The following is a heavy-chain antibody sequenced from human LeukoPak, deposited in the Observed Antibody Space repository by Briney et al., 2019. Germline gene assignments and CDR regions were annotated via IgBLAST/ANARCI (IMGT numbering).Heavy chain of an antibody. CDR1: GFTFSSHW. CDR2: IKEDGSEK. Sequence: GGSLRLTCAASGFTFSSHWMSWVRQAPGKGLEWVANIKEDGSEKYYGDSVKGRFTISRDNAKKSLYLQMNSLRAEDTAVYYCARVGSGEGMDWGQGTLVAVSS. D-gene: IGHD6-19*01. CDR3: ARVGSGEGMD. J-gene: IGHJ4*02. V-gene: IGHV3-7*01.